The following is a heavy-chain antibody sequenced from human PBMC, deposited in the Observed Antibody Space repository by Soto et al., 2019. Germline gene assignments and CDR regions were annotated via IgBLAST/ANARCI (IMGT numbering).Heavy chain of an antibody. V-gene: IGHV3-23*01. CDR3: AKEPVGPDWYFDL. CDR2: ISGSGIST. Sequence: DVQLLESGGGLVQPGGSLRRSCAASGFTFRSYAMSWIRQAPGKRLEWVSGISGSGISTHYADSVKGRFTVSRDNSKNTVYLQMNSLRAEDTAVYYCAKEPVGPDWYFDLWGRGTLVSVSS. CDR1: GFTFRSYA. J-gene: IGHJ2*01.